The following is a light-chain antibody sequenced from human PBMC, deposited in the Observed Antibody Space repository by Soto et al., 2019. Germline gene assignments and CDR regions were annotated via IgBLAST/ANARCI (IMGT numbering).Light chain of an antibody. V-gene: IGKV3-15*01. CDR2: GAS. CDR1: QSVGSN. Sequence: EIVMTQSPATLSVSPGERATLSCRASQSVGSNLAWYQQKPGQAPRLLIYGASTRATGIPARFSGSGSGTEFTLTISSLQSEDFAVYYCQQYNNWPRTFGQGTKLEFK. J-gene: IGKJ2*01. CDR3: QQYNNWPRT.